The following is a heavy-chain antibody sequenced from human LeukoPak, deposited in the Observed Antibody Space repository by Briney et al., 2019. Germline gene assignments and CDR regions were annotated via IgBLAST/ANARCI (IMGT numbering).Heavy chain of an antibody. CDR2: INPNSGGT. CDR3: ARERQYYYGSGSPNYFDY. D-gene: IGHD3-10*01. J-gene: IGHJ4*02. V-gene: IGHV1-2*02. Sequence: ASVKVSCKASGYTFTGYYMHWVRQAPGQGLEWMGWINPNSGGTNYAQKFQGRVTMTRDTSISTAYMELSRLRSDDTAVYYCARERQYYYGSGSPNYFDYWGQGTLVTVSS. CDR1: GYTFTGYY.